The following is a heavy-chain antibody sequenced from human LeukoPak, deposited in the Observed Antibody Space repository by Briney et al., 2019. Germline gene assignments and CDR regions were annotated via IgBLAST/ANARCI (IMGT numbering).Heavy chain of an antibody. D-gene: IGHD3-10*01. Sequence: PGRSLRLSCAASGFTFSSYGMHWVRLAPGKGLEWVAVISSDGSNEYYAESVKGRFTISRDNSKNTLYLQMNSLRVEDTAVYYCAQENYYGSGSYPDNWGQGTLVTASS. CDR1: GFTFSSYG. CDR3: AQENYYGSGSYPDN. J-gene: IGHJ4*02. V-gene: IGHV3-30*18. CDR2: ISSDGSNE.